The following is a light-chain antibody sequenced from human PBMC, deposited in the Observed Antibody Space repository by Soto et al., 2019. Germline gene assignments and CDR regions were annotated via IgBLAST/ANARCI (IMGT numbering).Light chain of an antibody. CDR3: QHFKSFPIT. CDR1: QGINNY. V-gene: IGKV1-27*01. CDR2: SAS. J-gene: IGKJ5*01. Sequence: DIRMTKSPSALSASVGDSVTITCRASQGINNYLAWYQQKPGKVPVLLIYSASTLKPGIPSRFSGSGTGTDFTLTISSLQPEDFATYYCQHFKSFPITFGQGTRLEIK.